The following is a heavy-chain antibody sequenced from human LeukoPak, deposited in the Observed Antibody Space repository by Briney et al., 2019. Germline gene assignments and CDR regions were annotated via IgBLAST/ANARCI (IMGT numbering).Heavy chain of an antibody. V-gene: IGHV3-53*01. D-gene: IGHD6-13*01. CDR3: ARDPGIPAAGTVGYFDY. J-gene: IGHJ4*02. Sequence: GGSLRLSCAASGFSVSSNYMSWVRQTPGKGLECVSLIYSGGNTYYADSVKGRFTISRDHSKNTLYLQMNSLRAEDTAVYYCARDPGIPAAGTVGYFDYWGQGTLVTVSS. CDR2: IYSGGNT. CDR1: GFSVSSNY.